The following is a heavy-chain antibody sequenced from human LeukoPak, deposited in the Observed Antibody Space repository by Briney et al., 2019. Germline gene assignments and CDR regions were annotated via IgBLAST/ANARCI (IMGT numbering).Heavy chain of an antibody. CDR3: ARGGHIITMVRGVITPSDY. J-gene: IGHJ4*02. D-gene: IGHD3-10*01. CDR1: GYTFTGYY. V-gene: IGHV1-2*04. CDR2: INPNSGGT. Sequence: ASVKVSCKAPGYTFTGYYMHWVRQAPGQGLEWMGWINPNSGGTNYAQKFQGWVTMTRDTSISTAYMELSRLRSDDTAVYYCARGGHIITMVRGVITPSDYWGQGTLVTVSS.